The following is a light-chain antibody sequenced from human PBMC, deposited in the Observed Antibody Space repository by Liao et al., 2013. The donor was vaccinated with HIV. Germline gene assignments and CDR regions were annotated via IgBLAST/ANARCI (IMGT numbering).Light chain of an antibody. J-gene: IGLJ3*02. CDR3: QAWDSSTVV. CDR1: NIGSKS. V-gene: IGLV3-21*01. Sequence: SYVLTQPPSVSVAPGKTARITCGGNNIGSKSVHWYQQKPGQAPVLVISHDSERPSGIPERFSGSNSGNTATLTISRVEAGDEADYYCQAWDSSTVVFGGGTKLTVL. CDR2: HDS.